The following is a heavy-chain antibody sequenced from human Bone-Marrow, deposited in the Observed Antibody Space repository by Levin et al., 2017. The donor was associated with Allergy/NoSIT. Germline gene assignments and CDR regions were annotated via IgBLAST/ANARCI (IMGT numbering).Heavy chain of an antibody. D-gene: IGHD3-22*01. CDR3: ARGGNASGSQDNFDY. CDR1: GFTVSSNY. J-gene: IGHJ4*02. CDR2: IYSGGST. Sequence: GESLKISCAASGFTVSSNYMSWVRQAPGKGLEWVSVIYSGGSTYYADSVKGRFTISRDNSKNTLYLQMNSLRAEDTAVYYCARGGNASGSQDNFDYWGQGTLVTVSS. V-gene: IGHV3-66*01.